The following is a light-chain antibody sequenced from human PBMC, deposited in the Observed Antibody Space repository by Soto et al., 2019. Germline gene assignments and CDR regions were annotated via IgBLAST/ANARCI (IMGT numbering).Light chain of an antibody. CDR3: QQRSNWPEALWT. CDR2: GAT. J-gene: IGKJ1*01. Sequence: EIVITQSPARLSVSPGEVAAHSCRASQSVSILLAWYQQKPGQAPRLLIHGATTRATGIPARFSGSGSGTDFTLTISSLEPEDFAVYYCQQRSNWPEALWTFGQGTKWIS. V-gene: IGKV3-11*01. CDR1: QSVSIL.